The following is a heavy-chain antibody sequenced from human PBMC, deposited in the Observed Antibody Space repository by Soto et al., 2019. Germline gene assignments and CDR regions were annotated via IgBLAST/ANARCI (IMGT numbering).Heavy chain of an antibody. CDR2: ITGSGSVT. J-gene: IGHJ4*02. D-gene: IGHD2-8*01. V-gene: IGHV3-23*01. CDR3: SKRGHCTTSRCTPAATSRVDY. CDR1: GFTFTNYA. Sequence: EVQLLESGGALVQPGGSLRLSCAASGFTFTNYAMTWVRQAPGKGLEWVSSITGSGSVTYYADSVKGRFTISRDNSRTTRYLQMASLRAEDTAVYYCSKRGHCTTSRCTPAATSRVDYWGQGTLVTVSS.